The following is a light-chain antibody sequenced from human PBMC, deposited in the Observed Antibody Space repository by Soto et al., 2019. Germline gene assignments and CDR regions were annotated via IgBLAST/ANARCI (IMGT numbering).Light chain of an antibody. Sequence: QSALTQPASVSGSPGQSITISCTGTSSDVGGYNYVSWYQQHPGKAPKLMIYDVSSRPSGVSNRFSGSKSGNTASLTISGLQAEDEAHYYCSSYTSSSTNVVFGGGTKVTVL. CDR3: SSYTSSSTNVV. V-gene: IGLV2-14*01. CDR2: DVS. J-gene: IGLJ2*01. CDR1: SSDVGGYNY.